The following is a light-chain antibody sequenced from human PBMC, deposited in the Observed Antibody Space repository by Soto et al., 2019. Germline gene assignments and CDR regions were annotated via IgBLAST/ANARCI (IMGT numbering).Light chain of an antibody. J-gene: IGLJ2*01. Sequence: QSALTQPTSASGSPGQSVTISCTGTSSDVGDYKFVSWYQQHPGKAPKLLIYEVSRRPSGVPDRFSGSKSGNTASLTVSGLQAEDEADYYCSSYAGNNNVVFGGGTKLTVL. CDR2: EVS. CDR3: SSYAGNNNVV. CDR1: SSDVGDYKF. V-gene: IGLV2-8*01.